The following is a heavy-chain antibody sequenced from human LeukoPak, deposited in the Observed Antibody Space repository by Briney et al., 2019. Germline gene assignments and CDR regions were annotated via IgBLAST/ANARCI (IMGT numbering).Heavy chain of an antibody. CDR3: AKGDSSSSVYYGMDV. Sequence: GGSLRLSCAASGFTFSGSAMHWVRQASGKGLEWVGRIRSKANSYATAYAASVKGRFTISRDDSKNTAYLQMNSLKTEDTAVYYCAKGDSSSSVYYGMDVWGQGTTVTVSS. CDR2: IRSKANSYAT. D-gene: IGHD6-6*01. J-gene: IGHJ6*02. CDR1: GFTFSGSA. V-gene: IGHV3-73*01.